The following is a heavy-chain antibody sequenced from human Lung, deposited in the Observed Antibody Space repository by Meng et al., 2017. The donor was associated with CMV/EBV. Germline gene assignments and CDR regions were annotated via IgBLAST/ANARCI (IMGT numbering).Heavy chain of an antibody. CDR1: GFTFGDYA. Sequence: SLRLXCTASGFTFGDYAMSWVRQAPGKGLEWVGFIRSKAYGGTTEYAASVKGRFTISRDDSKSIAYLQMNSLKTEDTAVYYCTRAAYYDFWSGYFGSGSYYYYGMDVWGQGXTVTVSS. V-gene: IGHV3-49*04. CDR2: IRSKAYGGTT. CDR3: TRAAYYDFWSGYFGSGSYYYYGMDV. D-gene: IGHD3-3*01. J-gene: IGHJ6*02.